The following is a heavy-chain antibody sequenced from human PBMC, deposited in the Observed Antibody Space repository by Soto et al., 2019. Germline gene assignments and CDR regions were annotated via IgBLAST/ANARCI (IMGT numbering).Heavy chain of an antibody. V-gene: IGHV3-7*01. CDR1: GFTFSSYW. Sequence: EVQLVESGGGLVQPGGSLRLSCAASGFTFSSYWMSWVRQAPGKGLEWVANIKQDGSEKYYVDSVKGRFTISRDNAKNSLYLQMNSLRAEDTAVYYCARGGSGRYRHYYYGIDVWGQGTTVTGSS. J-gene: IGHJ6*02. CDR2: IKQDGSEK. D-gene: IGHD6-19*01. CDR3: ARGGSGRYRHYYYGIDV.